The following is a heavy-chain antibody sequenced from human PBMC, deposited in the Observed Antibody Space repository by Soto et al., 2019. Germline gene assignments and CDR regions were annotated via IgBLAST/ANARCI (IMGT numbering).Heavy chain of an antibody. CDR3: ARPLLGTWIQLWFFDY. J-gene: IGHJ4*02. V-gene: IGHV4-30-2*01. CDR2: IYHSGST. CDR1: GGSISSGGYS. D-gene: IGHD5-18*01. Sequence: PSETLSLTCAVSGGSISSGGYSWSWIRQPPGKGLEWIGYIYHSGSTYYNPSLKSRVTISVDRSKNQFSLKLSSVTAADTAVYYCARPLLGTWIQLWFFDYWGQGTLVTVSS.